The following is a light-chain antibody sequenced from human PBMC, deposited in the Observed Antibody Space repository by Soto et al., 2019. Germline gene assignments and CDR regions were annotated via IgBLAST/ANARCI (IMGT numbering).Light chain of an antibody. Sequence: DIQMTQSPSTLSASVGDRVTITCRASQSISTWLAWYQQKPGKAPKLLIYKASTLESGVPSRFSGSGSGREFTLTISRLHPDDFATYYCQQFKSYFRTFGQGTHVEI. J-gene: IGKJ1*01. CDR2: KAS. V-gene: IGKV1-5*03. CDR1: QSISTW. CDR3: QQFKSYFRT.